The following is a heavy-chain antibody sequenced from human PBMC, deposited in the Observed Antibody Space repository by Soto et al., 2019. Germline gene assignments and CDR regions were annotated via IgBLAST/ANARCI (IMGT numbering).Heavy chain of an antibody. CDR2: ISGSGGTT. CDR3: AKDKEGQARYFGMDV. CDR1: GFTFSNYA. J-gene: IGHJ6*02. V-gene: IGHV3-23*01. Sequence: GGSLRLSCAASGFTFSNYAMSWVRQAPGKGLEWVSVISGSGGTTYYADSVKGRFTISRDNSKNTLYLQMNSLRAEDTAVYYCAKDKEGQARYFGMDVWGQGTTVTVSS.